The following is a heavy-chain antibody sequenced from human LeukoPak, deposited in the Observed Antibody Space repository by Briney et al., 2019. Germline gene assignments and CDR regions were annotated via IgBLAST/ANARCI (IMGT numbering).Heavy chain of an antibody. J-gene: IGHJ5*02. V-gene: IGHV4-39*07. CDR1: GVSISSGSNY. D-gene: IGHD4-17*01. Sequence: PSETLSLTCSVSGVSISSGSNYWGWIRQPPGKGLEWIGNIYYSGSTYYNPSLKSRVTISVDTSKNQFSLKLSSVTAADTAVYYCVRTVIPGWFDPWGQGTLVTVSS. CDR3: VRTVIPGWFDP. CDR2: IYYSGST.